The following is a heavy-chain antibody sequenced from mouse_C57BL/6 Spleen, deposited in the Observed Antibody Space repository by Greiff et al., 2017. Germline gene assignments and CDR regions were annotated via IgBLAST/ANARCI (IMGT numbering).Heavy chain of an antibody. D-gene: IGHD4-1*01. Sequence: VKLVESGAELVRPGASVTLSCKASGYTFTDYEMHWVKQTPVHGLAWIGAIDPETGGTAYNQKFKGKAILTADKSSSTAYMELRSLTSEDSAVYYCTRPGTGYFDYWGQGTTLTVSS. CDR3: TRPGTGYFDY. CDR1: GYTFTDYE. J-gene: IGHJ2*01. CDR2: IDPETGGT. V-gene: IGHV1-15*01.